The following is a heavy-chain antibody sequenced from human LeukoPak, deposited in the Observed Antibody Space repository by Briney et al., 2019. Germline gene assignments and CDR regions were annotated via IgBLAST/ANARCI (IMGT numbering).Heavy chain of an antibody. CDR3: ARDPGGNSVGYYYYYGMDV. J-gene: IGHJ6*02. CDR1: GFTVSSNY. CDR2: IYSGGST. Sequence: GGSLRLSCAASGFTVSSNYMSWVRQAPGKGLEWVSVIYSGGSTYYADSVKGRFTISRHNSKNTLYLQMNSLRAEDTAVYYCARDPGGNSVGYYYYYGMDVWGQGTTVTVSS. V-gene: IGHV3-53*04. D-gene: IGHD4-23*01.